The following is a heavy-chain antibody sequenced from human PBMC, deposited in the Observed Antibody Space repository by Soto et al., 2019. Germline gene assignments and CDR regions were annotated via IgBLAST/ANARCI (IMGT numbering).Heavy chain of an antibody. D-gene: IGHD4-17*01. CDR2: IYSGGST. V-gene: IGHV3-53*01. Sequence: EVQLVESGGGLIQPGGSLRLSCAASGFTVSSNYMSWVRQAPGKGLEWVSVIYSGGSTYYADSVKGRFTISRDNSKNTLYLQMNSLRAEDTAVYYCARDHSTTSLPSLGMDVWGQGTTVTVSS. J-gene: IGHJ6*02. CDR3: ARDHSTTSLPSLGMDV. CDR1: GFTVSSNY.